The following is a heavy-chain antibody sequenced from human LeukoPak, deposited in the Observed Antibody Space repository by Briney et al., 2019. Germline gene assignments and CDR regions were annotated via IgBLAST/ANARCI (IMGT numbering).Heavy chain of an antibody. J-gene: IGHJ4*02. CDR3: YAYCSGYARFQY. CDR2: MHHSGNT. V-gene: IGHV4-38-2*02. Sequence: PSETLSLTCTVSGSSISYDYYWGWIRQPPGKGLEWIGSMHHSGNTYYNPSLKSRITISVDTSKNQCSLKLSSVTAANTAVYYGYAYCSGYARFQYWGQGTLVTVSS. CDR1: GSSISYDYY. D-gene: IGHD6-25*01.